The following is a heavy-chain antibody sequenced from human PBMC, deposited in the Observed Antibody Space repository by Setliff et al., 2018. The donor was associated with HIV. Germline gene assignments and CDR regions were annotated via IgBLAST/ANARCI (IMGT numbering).Heavy chain of an antibody. V-gene: IGHV4-4*08. CDR1: GDSIITYY. D-gene: IGHD4-4*01. Sequence: SETLSLTCTVSGDSIITYYWTWIRQPPGKGLEWIGYIHHSGSSDYTPSLRSQVTMSVDTSKNQFSLKLTSVTAADTAVYYCAREHDYSNYRRLDSWGQGILVTVSS. CDR2: IHHSGSS. CDR3: AREHDYSNYRRLDS. J-gene: IGHJ4*02.